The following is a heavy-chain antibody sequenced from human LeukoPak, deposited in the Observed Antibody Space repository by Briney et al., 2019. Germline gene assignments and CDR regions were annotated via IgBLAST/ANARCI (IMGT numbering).Heavy chain of an antibody. J-gene: IGHJ4*02. Sequence: GASVKVSCKASGYTFSGYYMHWVRQAPGQGLEWMGWINSNSGDTHYAQKFQGRVTMTRDTSISTAYMELSRLRSDDTAVYYCARAAKSAAHFDYWGQGTLVTVSS. V-gene: IGHV1-2*02. D-gene: IGHD2-2*01. CDR2: INSNSGDT. CDR3: ARAAKSAAHFDY. CDR1: GYTFSGYY.